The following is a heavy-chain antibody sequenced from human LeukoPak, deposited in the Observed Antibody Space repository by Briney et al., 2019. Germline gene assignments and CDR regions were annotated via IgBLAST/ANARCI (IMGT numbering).Heavy chain of an antibody. Sequence: TGGSLRLSCAASGFTFSSYSMNWVRQAPGKGLEWVSAISESGSGTYYADSVKGRFTISRDNSKDTLSLQMNSLRAEDTAVYYCAKDIAQGYTFGSIEQDYWGQGTLVTVSS. CDR2: ISESGSGT. V-gene: IGHV3-23*01. CDR1: GFTFSSYS. CDR3: AKDIAQGYTFGSIEQDY. J-gene: IGHJ4*02. D-gene: IGHD5-18*01.